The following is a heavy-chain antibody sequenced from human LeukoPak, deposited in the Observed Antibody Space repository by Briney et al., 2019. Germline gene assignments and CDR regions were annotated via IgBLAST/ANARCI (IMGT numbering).Heavy chain of an antibody. D-gene: IGHD1-26*01. J-gene: IGHJ4*02. Sequence: ASVKVSCKASGFTFSNSAVQWVRQARGQRLEWIGWIVVGSGNTNYAQNFQERVTIDRDVSTTTAYMELSSLRSEDTAVYYCAAYIVGAQLHWGQGTVVTVSS. CDR3: AAYIVGAQLH. V-gene: IGHV1-58*01. CDR1: GFTFSNSA. CDR2: IVVGSGNT.